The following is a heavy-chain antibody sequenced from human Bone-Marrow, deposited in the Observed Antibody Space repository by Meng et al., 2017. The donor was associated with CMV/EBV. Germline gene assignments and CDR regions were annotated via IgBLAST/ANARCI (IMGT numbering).Heavy chain of an antibody. CDR3: ARALKPGGIVGATADY. CDR2: INWNGGST. CDR1: GFTFDDYG. Sequence: GGSLRLSCAASGFTFDDYGMSWVRQAPGKGLEWVSGINWNGGSTGYADSVKGRFTISRDNAKNSLYLQMNSLRAEDTALYYCARALKPGGIVGATADYWGQGTLVTVSS. V-gene: IGHV3-20*04. J-gene: IGHJ4*02. D-gene: IGHD1-26*01.